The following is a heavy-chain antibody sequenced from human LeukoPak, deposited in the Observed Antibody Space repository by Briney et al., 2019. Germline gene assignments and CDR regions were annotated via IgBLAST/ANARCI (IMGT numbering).Heavy chain of an antibody. J-gene: IGHJ1*01. V-gene: IGHV3-73*01. Sequence: GGSLKLSCAASGFTFSGSTMHWVRQASGRGLEWIGRIRSKVSSYATAYAASVKGRFTISRDDAKNTAYLQMDSLKTEDTAVYYCTSPQADSGATYFRHWGQGTLVTVSS. CDR1: GFTFSGST. CDR2: IRSKVSSYAT. D-gene: IGHD6-19*01. CDR3: TSPQADSGATYFRH.